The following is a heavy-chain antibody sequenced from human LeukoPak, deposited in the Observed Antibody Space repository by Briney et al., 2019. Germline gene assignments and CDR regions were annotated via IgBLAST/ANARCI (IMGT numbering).Heavy chain of an antibody. J-gene: IGHJ6*03. CDR2: IYYSGST. V-gene: IGHV4-59*08. CDR1: GGSISSYY. Sequence: PSETLSLTCTVSGGSISSYYWSWVRQPPGKGLEWVGYIYYSGSTNYYPSLKSRVTISVDTSKKQFTLTLSSVPAADTDVYYCARSSGWSPYYYYMDVWGKGTTVTVSS. CDR3: ARSSGWSPYYYYMDV. D-gene: IGHD6-19*01.